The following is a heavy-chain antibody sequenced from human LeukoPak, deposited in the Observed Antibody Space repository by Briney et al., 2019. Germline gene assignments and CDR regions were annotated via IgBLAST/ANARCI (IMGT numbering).Heavy chain of an antibody. CDR3: ARSVAASRDY. CDR1: GFTFDDYG. V-gene: IGHV3-20*04. J-gene: IGHJ4*02. D-gene: IGHD2-15*01. CDR2: INWNGGST. Sequence: AGGSLRLSCAASGFTFDDYGMSWVRQAPGKGLEWVSGINWNGGSTGYADSVKGRFTISRDNAKSSLYLQMNSLRAEDTALYYCARSVAASRDYWGQGTLVTVSS.